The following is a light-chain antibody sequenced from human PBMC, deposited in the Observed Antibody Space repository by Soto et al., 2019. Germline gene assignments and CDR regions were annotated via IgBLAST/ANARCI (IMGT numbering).Light chain of an antibody. V-gene: IGKV3-20*01. Sequence: EVGLPPSPGTLSLFPGERAPLSCTASQSVSSSYLAWYQQKPGQAPRLLIYGASSRATGIPDRFSGSGSGTDFTLTISRLEPEDFAVYYCQQYGSSPRTFGQGTKVDIK. CDR1: QSVSSSY. CDR2: GAS. CDR3: QQYGSSPRT. J-gene: IGKJ1*01.